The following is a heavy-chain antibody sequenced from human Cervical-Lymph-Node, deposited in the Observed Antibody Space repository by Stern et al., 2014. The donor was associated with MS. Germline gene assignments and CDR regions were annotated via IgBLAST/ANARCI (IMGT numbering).Heavy chain of an antibody. V-gene: IGHV1-69*01. CDR3: TRHSSDYYFYPFDS. D-gene: IGHD3-22*01. CDR1: GGTFSKYA. Sequence: VQLVESGAEVKKPGSSVRLSCQASGGTFSKYAVSWVRQAPGQGLEWMGGVITVFGTSNYAQNFLGRVTITADESASTVYMDLRSLTSEDTAMYYCTRHSSDYYFYPFDSWGQGTLVAVSS. CDR2: VITVFGTS. J-gene: IGHJ4*02.